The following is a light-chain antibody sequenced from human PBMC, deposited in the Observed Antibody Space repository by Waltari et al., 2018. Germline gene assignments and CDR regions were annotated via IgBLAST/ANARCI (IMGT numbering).Light chain of an antibody. CDR1: SSDVGGYNY. V-gene: IGLV2-11*01. CDR3: CSYTGIYWV. Sequence: QSALTQPRSVSGSPGQSVTISCTGTSSDVGGYNYVSWYQQHPSKTPKLMIYDVTKRPSGVPDRFSGSKSGNTASLAISGLQAEDEADYYCCSYTGIYWVFGGGTKLTVL. J-gene: IGLJ3*02. CDR2: DVT.